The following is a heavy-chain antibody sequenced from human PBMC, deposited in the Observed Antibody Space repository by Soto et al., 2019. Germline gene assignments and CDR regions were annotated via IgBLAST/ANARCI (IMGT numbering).Heavy chain of an antibody. J-gene: IGHJ6*02. CDR1: GFTFSSYG. V-gene: IGHV3-30*18. CDR2: ISYDGSNK. CDR3: AKGLIKIFGVATYGMDV. Sequence: GGSLRLSCAASGFTFSSYGMHWVRQAPGKGLEWVAVISYDGSNKYYADSVKGRFTISRDNSKNTLYLQMNSPRAEDTAVYYCAKGLIKIFGVATYGMDVWGQGTTVTVSS. D-gene: IGHD3-3*01.